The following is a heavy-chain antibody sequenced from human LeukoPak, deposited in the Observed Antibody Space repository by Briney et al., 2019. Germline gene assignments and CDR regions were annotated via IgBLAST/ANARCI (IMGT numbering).Heavy chain of an antibody. CDR3: ARSYDSSGYLLTY. D-gene: IGHD3-22*01. V-gene: IGHV5-51*01. Sequence: GESLKISRKGSGYSFTSYWIGWVRQMPGKGLEWMGIIYPGDSDTRYSPSFQGQVTISADKSISTAYLQWSSLKASDTAMYYCARSYDSSGYLLTYWGQGTLVTVSS. J-gene: IGHJ4*02. CDR2: IYPGDSDT. CDR1: GYSFTSYW.